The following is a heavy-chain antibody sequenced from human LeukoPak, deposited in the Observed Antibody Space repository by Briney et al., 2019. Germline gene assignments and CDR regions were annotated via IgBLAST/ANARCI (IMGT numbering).Heavy chain of an antibody. CDR3: ARVPPYGSGSSETYYYYGMDV. J-gene: IGHJ6*02. D-gene: IGHD3-10*01. Sequence: ASVKVSCKASGYTFTGYYMHWVRQAPGQGLEWMGWINPNSGGTNYAQKFQGRVTMTRDTSISTAYMELSRLRSDDTAVYYCARVPPYGSGSSETYYYYGMDVWGQGTTVIVSS. CDR2: INPNSGGT. CDR1: GYTFTGYY. V-gene: IGHV1-2*02.